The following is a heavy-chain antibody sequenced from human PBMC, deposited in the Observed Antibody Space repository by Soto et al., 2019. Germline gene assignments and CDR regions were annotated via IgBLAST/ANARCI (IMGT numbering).Heavy chain of an antibody. V-gene: IGHV4-34*01. Sequence: QVQLQQWGAGLLKPSETLSLTCAVYGGSFSGYYWSWIRQPPGKGLEWIGEINHSGSTNYNPSLKSRVTISVDTSKNQFSLKLSSVTAADTAVYYCARGKGRSSGWNWGQGTLVTVSS. CDR2: INHSGST. D-gene: IGHD6-19*01. CDR1: GGSFSGYY. CDR3: ARGKGRSSGWN. J-gene: IGHJ4*02.